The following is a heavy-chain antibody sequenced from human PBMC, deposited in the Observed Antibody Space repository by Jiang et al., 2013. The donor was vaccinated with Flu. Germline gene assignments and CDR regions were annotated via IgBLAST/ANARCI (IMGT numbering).Heavy chain of an antibody. CDR3: ARSSWGYTYGPFEY. Sequence: SSYAVSWCDRPLDKGVEWMGGIIPIFGTSDYAQKFQGRVTISADESADESTSTAYMELSSLRSEDTAVYYCARSSWGYTYGPFEYWGQGTLVTVSS. V-gene: IGHV1-69*01. D-gene: IGHD5-24*01. CDR2: IIPIFGTS. J-gene: IGHJ4*02. CDR1: SSYA.